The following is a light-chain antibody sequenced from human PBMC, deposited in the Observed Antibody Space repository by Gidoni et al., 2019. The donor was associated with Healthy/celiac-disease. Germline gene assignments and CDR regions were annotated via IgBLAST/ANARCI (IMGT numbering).Light chain of an antibody. Sequence: ESVLTQSPATLSLSPGERATLSCRASQSVSSYLAWYQQKPGQAPRLLIYDASNRATGLPARFSGSGSGTDFTLTISSLEPEDFAVYYCQQRSNWPPWTFGPGTKVEIK. CDR2: DAS. CDR3: QQRSNWPPWT. V-gene: IGKV3-11*01. J-gene: IGKJ1*01. CDR1: QSVSSY.